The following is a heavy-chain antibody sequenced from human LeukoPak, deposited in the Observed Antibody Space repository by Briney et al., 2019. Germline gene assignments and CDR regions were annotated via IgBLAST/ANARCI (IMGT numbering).Heavy chain of an antibody. V-gene: IGHV3-30*02. J-gene: IGHJ4*02. CDR1: GFTFSSYG. CDR2: IRYDGSNK. D-gene: IGHD3-10*01. Sequence: GGSLRLSCAASGFTFSSYGMHWVRQAPGKGLEWVAYIRYDGSNKYYADSVKGRFTISRDSSKNTLYLQMNSLRAEDTAVYYCAKDRVFELWFAEASPYYFDYWGQGTLVTVSS. CDR3: AKDRVFELWFAEASPYYFDY.